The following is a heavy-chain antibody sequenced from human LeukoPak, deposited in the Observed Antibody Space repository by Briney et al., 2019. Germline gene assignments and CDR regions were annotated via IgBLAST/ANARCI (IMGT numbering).Heavy chain of an antibody. CDR1: GFTLSSDG. J-gene: IGHJ4*02. V-gene: IGHV3-30*02. D-gene: IGHD1-26*01. CDR3: AKVVSGSYYFDY. Sequence: GGSLRLSCAASGFTLSSDGMDWVGQAPGKGGEGGAFIRDDGSKKDYADSVKGRFTISRDNSKNTLYLQMNSLRAEDTAVYYCAKVVSGSYYFDYWGQGTLVTVSS. CDR2: IRDDGSKK.